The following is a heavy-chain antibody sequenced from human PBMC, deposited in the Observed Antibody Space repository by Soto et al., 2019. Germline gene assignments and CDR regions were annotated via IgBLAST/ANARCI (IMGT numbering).Heavy chain of an antibody. V-gene: IGHV2-70*13. CDR1: GFSLSSSGMC. D-gene: IGHD1-26*01. CDR2: IDWADNK. J-gene: IGHJ4*02. CDR3: ACIPAGHSYRGRIAPFYFDY. Sequence: SGPTLVNPTQTLTLTCTFSGFSLSSSGMCVSWIRQPPGKALEWLAMIDWADNKYYSTSLKTRLTISKDTSRNQVVLTMANMDPVKTADYYWACIPAGHSYRGRIAPFYFDYWGQGTLVTVSS.